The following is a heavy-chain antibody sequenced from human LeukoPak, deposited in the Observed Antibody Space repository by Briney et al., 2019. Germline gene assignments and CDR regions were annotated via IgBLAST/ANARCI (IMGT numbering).Heavy chain of an antibody. V-gene: IGHV3-7*03. CDR1: GFTLSYYW. CDR2: IKPDGSEE. CDR3: ANVNPHYDSSGYHQSFDY. D-gene: IGHD3-22*01. J-gene: IGHJ4*02. Sequence: GGSLRLSCAASGFTLSYYWMTWVRQAPGKGLEWVANIKPDGSEEYYVDSVKGRFIVSRDNAKNSLYLEMNSLRAEDMAVYYCANVNPHYDSSGYHQSFDYWGQGTLVTVSS.